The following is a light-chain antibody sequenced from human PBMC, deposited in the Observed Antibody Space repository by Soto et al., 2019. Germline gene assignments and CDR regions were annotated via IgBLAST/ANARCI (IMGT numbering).Light chain of an antibody. CDR3: QQHNSFSIT. J-gene: IGKJ5*01. Sequence: DIQMTQSPSSLSASVGDRVTITCRASQSISSYLNWYQQKPGKAPKLLIYKASTLKSGVPSRFSGSGSGTEFTLTINSLQADDFATYYAQQHNSFSITFGQGTRLEIK. CDR1: QSISSY. V-gene: IGKV1-5*03. CDR2: KAS.